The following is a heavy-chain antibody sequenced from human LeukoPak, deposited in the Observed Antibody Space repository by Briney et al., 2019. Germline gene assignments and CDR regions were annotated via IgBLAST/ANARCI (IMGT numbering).Heavy chain of an antibody. V-gene: IGHV3-48*01. D-gene: IGHD4-17*01. CDR3: ARDPDYGGGFDY. CDR1: GFTFSSYS. CDR2: ISSTSSTI. J-gene: IGHJ4*02. Sequence: GGSLRLPCGASGFTFSSYSMNWVRQAPGKGVEWVSYISSTSSTIYYADSVKGRFTISRDNARNSLYLQMNSLWAEDTAVYYCARDPDYGGGFDYWGQGTLVTVSS.